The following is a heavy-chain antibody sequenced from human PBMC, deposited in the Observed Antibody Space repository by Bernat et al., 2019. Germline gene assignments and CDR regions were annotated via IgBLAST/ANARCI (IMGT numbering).Heavy chain of an antibody. Sequence: QLQLQESGPGLVKPSETLSLTCTVSGGSISSSSYYWGWIRQPPGKVLEWIGSIYYSGSTYSNPSLKSRVTITVDTSNNHFSLKLSSVTAEDTAVYYCARRYYYYGMDVWGQGTTVTVSS. V-gene: IGHV4-39*02. CDR1: GGSISSSSYY. J-gene: IGHJ6*02. CDR3: ARRYYYYGMDV. CDR2: IYYSGST.